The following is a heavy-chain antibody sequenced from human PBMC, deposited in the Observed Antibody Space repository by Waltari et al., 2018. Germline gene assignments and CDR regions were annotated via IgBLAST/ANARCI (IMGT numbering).Heavy chain of an antibody. CDR1: GGTFSSYA. V-gene: IGHV1-69*05. D-gene: IGHD3-10*01. CDR2: ISASFGTA. J-gene: IGHJ6*03. Sequence: QVQLVQSGAEVKKPGSSVKVSCKASGGTFSSYAISWVRQAPGQGLEWMGGISASFGTANCAQKFQGRVTITTDESTSTAYMELSSLRSEDTAVYYCARSMVRGVIRYYYYYMDVWGKGTTVTVSS. CDR3: ARSMVRGVIRYYYYYMDV.